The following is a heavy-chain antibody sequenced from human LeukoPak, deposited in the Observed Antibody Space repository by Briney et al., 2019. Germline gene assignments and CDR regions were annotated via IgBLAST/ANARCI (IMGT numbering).Heavy chain of an antibody. J-gene: IGHJ3*02. CDR2: IIPIFGTA. CDR1: GGTFSSYA. CDR3: ARWGTVSDAFDI. Sequence: SVKVSCKASGGTFSSYAISWVRQAPGQGLEWMGGIIPIFGTANYAQKFQGRVTITTDEFTSTAYMELSSLRSEDTAVYYCARWGTVSDAFDIWGQGTMVTVSS. D-gene: IGHD3-16*01. V-gene: IGHV1-69*05.